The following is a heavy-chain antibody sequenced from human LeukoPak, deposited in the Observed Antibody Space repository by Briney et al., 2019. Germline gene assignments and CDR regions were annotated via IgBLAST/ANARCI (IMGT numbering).Heavy chain of an antibody. Sequence: GGSLRLSCTASGFTFDSYAMSWVRQAPGKGLEWVANIKQDGSEKYYVDSVKGRFTISRDNAKNSLYLQMNSLRAEDTAVYYCARVGKIDYWGQGTLVTVSS. D-gene: IGHD3-10*01. CDR3: ARVGKIDY. J-gene: IGHJ4*02. V-gene: IGHV3-7*01. CDR1: GFTFDSYA. CDR2: IKQDGSEK.